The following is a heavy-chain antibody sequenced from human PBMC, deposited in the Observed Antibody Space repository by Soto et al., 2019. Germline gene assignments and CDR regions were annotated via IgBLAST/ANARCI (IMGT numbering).Heavy chain of an antibody. CDR2: ISGSGSSP. CDR3: AKDRGGRFGSGTYQLYY. CDR1: GFTFSNAY. D-gene: IGHD3-10*01. V-gene: IGHV3-23*01. Sequence: LRLSCAASGFTFSNAYMNLVRQALGKGLEWVSGISGSGSSPYYADSVKGRFTISRDNSKNTLYLQMNSLRVEDTAVYYCAKDRGGRFGSGTYQLYYWGQGTLVTVSS. J-gene: IGHJ4*02.